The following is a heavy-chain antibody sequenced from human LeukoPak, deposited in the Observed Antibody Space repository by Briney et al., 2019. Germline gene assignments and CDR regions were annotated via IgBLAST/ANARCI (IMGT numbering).Heavy chain of an antibody. J-gene: IGHJ4*02. V-gene: IGHV4-59*12. Sequence: SETLSLTCTVSGGSITSYHYSWIRQPPGKGLEWIGYIYYSGSTNYNPSLKSRVTISVDTSKNQFSLKVSSVTAADTAVYYCARGSDTAAGLYWGQGTLVTVSS. CDR1: GGSITSYH. CDR2: IYYSGST. CDR3: ARGSDTAAGLY. D-gene: IGHD6-13*01.